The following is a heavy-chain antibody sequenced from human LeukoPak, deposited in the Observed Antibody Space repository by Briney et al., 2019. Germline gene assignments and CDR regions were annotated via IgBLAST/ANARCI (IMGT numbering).Heavy chain of an antibody. D-gene: IGHD3-10*01. Sequence: GGSLRLSCAASGFTFSSYSMNWVRQAPGKGLQWVSSISSSSNYIYYADSVKGRFTISRDNAKNSLYLQMNSLRAEDTAVYYCAKGDGLTVRGVPTSVVYWGQGTLVTVSS. J-gene: IGHJ4*02. CDR1: GFTFSSYS. CDR3: AKGDGLTVRGVPTSVVY. V-gene: IGHV3-21*04. CDR2: ISSSSNYI.